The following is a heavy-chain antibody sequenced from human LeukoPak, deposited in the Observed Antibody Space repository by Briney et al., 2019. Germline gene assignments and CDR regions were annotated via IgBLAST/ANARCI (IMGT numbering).Heavy chain of an antibody. D-gene: IGHD1-14*01. CDR2: IPYDGSNK. J-gene: IGHJ4*02. Sequence: PGGSLRLSCAASEFTFSSYGMHRARQAPGKGLEWVAVIPYDGSNKYYADSVKGRFTVSRDNSKNTLYLQMNSLRAEDTAVYYCSRVTPPTDWGQGNLVTVSS. CDR3: SRVTPPTD. V-gene: IGHV3-30*03. CDR1: EFTFSSYG.